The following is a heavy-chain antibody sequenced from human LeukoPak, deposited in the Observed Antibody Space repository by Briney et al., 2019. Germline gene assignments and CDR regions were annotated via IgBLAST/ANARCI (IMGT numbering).Heavy chain of an antibody. Sequence: RTSETLSLICAVYGGSFSGYYWSWIRQPPGKGLEWIGEINHSGSTNYNPSLKSRVTISVDTSKNQFSPKLSSVTAADTAVYYCAIHIVVVPAAKKKNWFDPWGQGTLVTVSS. D-gene: IGHD2-2*01. V-gene: IGHV4-34*01. CDR1: GGSFSGYY. CDR3: AIHIVVVPAAKKKNWFDP. J-gene: IGHJ5*02. CDR2: INHSGST.